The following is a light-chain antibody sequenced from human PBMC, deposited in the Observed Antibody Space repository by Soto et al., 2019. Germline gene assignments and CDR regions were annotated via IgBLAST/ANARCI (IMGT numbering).Light chain of an antibody. CDR3: QQSYNSLLLT. CDR2: SAS. V-gene: IGKV1-39*01. CDR1: QSISTY. J-gene: IGKJ4*01. Sequence: DIQMTQSPSSLSASVGDRVTITCRASQSISTYLNWYQQKPGEAPKLLIYSASNLQTGVPSRFSGSGSGTDFTLIISSLQPEDFATYYCQQSYNSLLLTFGGGTKVE.